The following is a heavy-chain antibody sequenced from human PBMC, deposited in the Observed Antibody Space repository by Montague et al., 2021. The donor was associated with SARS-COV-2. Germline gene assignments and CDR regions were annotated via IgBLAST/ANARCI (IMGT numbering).Heavy chain of an antibody. CDR1: GGSISSGSYY. D-gene: IGHD3-10*01. CDR2: IYSSGST. J-gene: IGHJ5*02. CDR3: ARGRRSLWIGELRPGKDWFDP. Sequence: SETLSLTCTVSGGSISSGSYYWSWIRQHPGKGLEWIGRIYSSGSTNYNPSLKSRVTMSVDTSRNQFSLKLTSVTAADTAVYYCARGRRSLWIGELRPGKDWFDPWGQGTLVTVSS. V-gene: IGHV4-61*01.